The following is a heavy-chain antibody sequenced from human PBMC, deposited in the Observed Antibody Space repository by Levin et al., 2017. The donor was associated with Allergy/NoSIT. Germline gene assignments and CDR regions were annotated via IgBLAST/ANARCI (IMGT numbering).Heavy chain of an antibody. CDR2: IKSKTDGGTT. CDR1: GFTFNNAW. V-gene: IGHV3-15*01. J-gene: IGHJ4*02. Sequence: GGSLRLSCAASGFTFNNAWMSWVRQAPGKGLEWVGRIKSKTDGGTTDYAAPVKGRFTISRDDSKNTLYLQMNSLKTEDTAVYYCTTLLSRLGELSVPPRNYWGQGTLVTVSS. D-gene: IGHD3-16*02. CDR3: TTLLSRLGELSVPPRNY.